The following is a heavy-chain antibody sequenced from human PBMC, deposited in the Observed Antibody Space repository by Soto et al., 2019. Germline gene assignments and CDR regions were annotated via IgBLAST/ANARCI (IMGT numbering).Heavy chain of an antibody. CDR3: AREGTVYYGSSGYYYEK. CDR2: IDPNSGDT. V-gene: IGHV1-2*04. J-gene: IGHJ4*02. CDR1: GYTFTAFY. Sequence: QVQLVQSGAEVEKLGSSVKVSCKASGYTFTAFYIHWVRQAPGQGLEWIGWIDPNSGDTSYAQKFQGWVTMTRDTSISTAYMELSRLRSDDTAVYYCAREGTVYYGSSGYYYEKWGQGTLVTVSS. D-gene: IGHD3-22*01.